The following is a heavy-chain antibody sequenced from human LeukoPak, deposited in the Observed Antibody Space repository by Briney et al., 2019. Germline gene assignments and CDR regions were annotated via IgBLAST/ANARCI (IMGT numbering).Heavy chain of an antibody. V-gene: IGHV1-18*01. J-gene: IGHJ4*02. CDR1: GYTFSSYG. D-gene: IGHD6-19*01. Sequence: ASVKVSCKASGYTFSSYGISWVRQAPGQGLEWMGWISAYNGNTNYAQKLQGRVTMTIDTSTSTAYMELRSLRSDDTAVYYCASSLSSGWFFDYWGQGTLVTVSS. CDR3: ASSLSSGWFFDY. CDR2: ISAYNGNT.